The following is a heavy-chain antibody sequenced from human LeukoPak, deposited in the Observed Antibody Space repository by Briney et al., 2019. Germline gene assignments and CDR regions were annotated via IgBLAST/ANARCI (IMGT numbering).Heavy chain of an antibody. Sequence: GSSVKVSCTASGGTFSSYAISWVRQAPGQGLEWMGGIIPIFGTANYAQKFQGRVTITADESTSTAYMELSSLRSEDTAVYYCARETYYDSSGYMVYWGQGTLVTVSS. CDR1: GGTFSSYA. V-gene: IGHV1-69*01. J-gene: IGHJ4*02. CDR2: IIPIFGTA. CDR3: ARETYYDSSGYMVY. D-gene: IGHD3-22*01.